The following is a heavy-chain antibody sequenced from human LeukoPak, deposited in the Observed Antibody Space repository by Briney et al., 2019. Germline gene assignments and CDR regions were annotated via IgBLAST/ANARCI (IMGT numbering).Heavy chain of an antibody. CDR1: GGTFSSYA. V-gene: IGHV1-69*05. Sequence: GASVKVSCQASGGTFSSYAISWVRQAPGQGLEWMGRIIPIFGTANYAQKFQGRVTITTDESTSTAYMELSSLRSEDTAVYYCARGGFWFGSGYYYYFDYWGQGTLVTVSS. J-gene: IGHJ4*02. CDR3: ARGGFWFGSGYYYYFDY. D-gene: IGHD3-3*01. CDR2: IIPIFGTA.